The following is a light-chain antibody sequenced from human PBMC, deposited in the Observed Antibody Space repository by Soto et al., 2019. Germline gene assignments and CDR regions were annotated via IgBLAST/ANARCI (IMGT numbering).Light chain of an antibody. CDR2: DAS. J-gene: IGKJ1*01. V-gene: IGKV3-11*01. CDR3: QQRSNWPPT. Sequence: ELVMTQSPATLSVAPGERATLSCRASQSVSSYLAWYQQKPGQAPRLLIYDASNRATGIPARFGGSGSGTDFTLTISTLEPEDFAVYYCQQRSNWPPTFGQGTKVDI. CDR1: QSVSSY.